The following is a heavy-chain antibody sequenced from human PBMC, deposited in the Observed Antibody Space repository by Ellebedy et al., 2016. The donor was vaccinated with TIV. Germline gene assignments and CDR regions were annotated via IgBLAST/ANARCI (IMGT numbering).Heavy chain of an antibody. J-gene: IGHJ6*02. CDR3: ARVDCIRTSCFGDFYAMDV. Sequence: AASVKVSCKASGYTFTNYYMNWVRQAPGQGLEWMGGITPVFGTTNYAQKFQGRLTISADESTSTAYMELSSLRSDDTAMYYCARVDCIRTSCFGDFYAMDVWGQGTTVTVSS. CDR1: GYTFTNYY. V-gene: IGHV1-69*13. D-gene: IGHD2-2*01. CDR2: ITPVFGTT.